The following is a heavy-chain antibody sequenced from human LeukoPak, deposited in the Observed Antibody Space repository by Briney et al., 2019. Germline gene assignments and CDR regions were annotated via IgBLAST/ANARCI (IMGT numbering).Heavy chain of an antibody. V-gene: IGHV4-4*07. CDR2: IYASGSI. CDR3: ARSARFNYFYMDV. CDR1: SASITNFY. D-gene: IGHD2-15*01. Sequence: SETLSLTCSVSSASITNFYWTWIRQPAGKGLEYIGRIYASGSIDYNPSLKSRVTLSVDSSNNQFSLNLTSMTAAYTALYYCARSARFNYFYMDVWGKGTSVTVSS. J-gene: IGHJ6*03.